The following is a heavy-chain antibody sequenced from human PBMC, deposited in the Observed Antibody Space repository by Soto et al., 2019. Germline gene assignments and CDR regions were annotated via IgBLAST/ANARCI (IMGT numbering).Heavy chain of an antibody. Sequence: QVQLQESGPGLVKPSQTLSLTCTVSGGSISSGDYYWSWIRQPPGKGLEWLGYIYYSGSTYYNLSLKSRVTMSVDTCKNQFALKLSSVTAADTAVYDRARDWTVVTPGYFELWGRGTLVTVSS. CDR3: ARDWTVVTPGYFEL. CDR2: IYYSGST. CDR1: GGSISSGDYY. V-gene: IGHV4-30-4*01. D-gene: IGHD2-21*02. J-gene: IGHJ2*01.